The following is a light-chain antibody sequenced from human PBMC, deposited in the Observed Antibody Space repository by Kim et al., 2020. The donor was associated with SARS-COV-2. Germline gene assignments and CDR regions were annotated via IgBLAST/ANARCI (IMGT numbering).Light chain of an antibody. CDR3: NSRDSNDNVV. J-gene: IGLJ2*01. V-gene: IGLV3-19*01. Sequence: VALGQTVMITCQGDSLRSYYATWYQHKPGQAPILVIYGKNNRPSGIPDLFSGSSSGSTASLTITGTQAGDEADYYCNSRDSNDNVVFGGGTKLTVL. CDR2: GKN. CDR1: SLRSYY.